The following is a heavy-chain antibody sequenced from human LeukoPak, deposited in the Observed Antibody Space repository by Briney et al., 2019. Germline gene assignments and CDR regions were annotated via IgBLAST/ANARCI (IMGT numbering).Heavy chain of an antibody. CDR1: GGSISSYY. CDR3: ARGDPSGSYPH. Sequence: SETLSLTCTVSGGSISSYYWSWIRQTPGKGLEWIGYIYYSGSTNYNPSLKSRVTMSVDTSKNQFSLKLSSVTAADTAVYYCARGDPSGSYPHWGQGTLVTVSS. D-gene: IGHD1-26*01. J-gene: IGHJ4*02. V-gene: IGHV4-59*12. CDR2: IYYSGST.